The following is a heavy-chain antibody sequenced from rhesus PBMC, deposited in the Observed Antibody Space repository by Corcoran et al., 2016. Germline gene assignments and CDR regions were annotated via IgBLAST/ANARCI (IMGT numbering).Heavy chain of an antibody. Sequence: QVQLQESGPGLVKPSETLSLTCAVSGGPMSSSYYYWSWIRQAPGKGLEWVGYISYSGSTSYNPSLKSRVTISRDTSKNQFSLKLSSVTAADTAVYYCARDHWRQLQEDYGLYSWGQGVVVTVSS. CDR1: GGPMSSSYYY. D-gene: IGHD5-12*01. J-gene: IGHJ6*01. CDR3: ARDHWRQLQEDYGLYS. V-gene: IGHV4-122*02. CDR2: ISYSGST.